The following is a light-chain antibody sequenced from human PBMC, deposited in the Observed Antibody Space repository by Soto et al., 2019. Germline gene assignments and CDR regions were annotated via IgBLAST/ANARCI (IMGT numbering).Light chain of an antibody. J-gene: IGKJ3*01. CDR1: QGISSF. CDR3: QQLNSFPIP. CDR2: GAS. Sequence: IQLTQSPSSLSASVGDRVTITCRASQGISSFLAWYQQKPGKAPKLLIYGASTLQSGVPSRFSGSGSGTDFTLAIGSLQPEDFATYYCQQLNSFPIPCGPGTKVDI. V-gene: IGKV1-9*01.